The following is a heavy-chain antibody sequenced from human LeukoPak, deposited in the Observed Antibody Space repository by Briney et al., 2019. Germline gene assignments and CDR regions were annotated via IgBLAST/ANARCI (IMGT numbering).Heavy chain of an antibody. Sequence: ASVKVSCKASGYTFTGYYMHWVRQAPGQGLEWMGWINPNSGGTNYAQKFQGRVTMTRDTSISTAYMELSRLRSDDTAVYYCARDPPYCTNGVCFMNWFDPWGQGTLVTVSS. CDR1: GYTFTGYY. J-gene: IGHJ5*02. CDR2: INPNSGGT. CDR3: ARDPPYCTNGVCFMNWFDP. D-gene: IGHD2-8*01. V-gene: IGHV1-2*02.